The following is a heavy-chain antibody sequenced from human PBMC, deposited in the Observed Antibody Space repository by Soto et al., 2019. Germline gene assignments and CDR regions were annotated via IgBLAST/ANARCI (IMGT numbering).Heavy chain of an antibody. D-gene: IGHD2-15*01. Sequence: GESLKISCKCSGYSFTIYWISWVRQMPGKGLEWMGRFDPSDSYTNYSPSFQGHVTISADKSISTAYLQWSSLKASDTAMYYCESETLGYCSGGSCYSYYYSGMDVWGQGTTVTVSS. CDR3: ESETLGYCSGGSCYSYYYSGMDV. CDR1: GYSFTIYW. CDR2: FDPSDSYT. V-gene: IGHV5-10-1*01. J-gene: IGHJ6*02.